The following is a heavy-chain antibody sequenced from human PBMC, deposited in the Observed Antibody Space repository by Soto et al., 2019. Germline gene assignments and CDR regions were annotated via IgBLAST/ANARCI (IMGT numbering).Heavy chain of an antibody. D-gene: IGHD3-10*01. J-gene: IGHJ5*02. CDR2: IYYSGST. CDR1: GGSISSSSYY. CDR3: ARHSSSYYGSGSLNWFDP. V-gene: IGHV4-39*01. Sequence: SETLSLTCTVSGGSISSSSYYWGWIRQPPGKGLEWIGSIYYSGSTYYNPSLKSRVTISVDTSKNQFSLKLSSVTAADTAVYYCARHSSSYYGSGSLNWFDPWGQGTLVTVSS.